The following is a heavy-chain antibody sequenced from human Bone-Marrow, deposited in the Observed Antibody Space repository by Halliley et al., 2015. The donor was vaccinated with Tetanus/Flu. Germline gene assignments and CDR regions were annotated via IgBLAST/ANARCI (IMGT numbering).Heavy chain of an antibody. CDR1: GGSISSSTHY. CDR2: IYYSGGV. CDR3: ARQRLRSTTGAVFVGPSVY. V-gene: IGHV4-39*01. D-gene: IGHD6-19*01. Sequence: TLSLTCTVSGGSISSSTHYWGWIRQPPGKGLEWIGSIYYSGGVYYNLSLRSRLTISVDTSKNQFTLNLSSVTAADAALYACARQRLRSTTGAVFVGPSVYWGQGTLVTVSS. J-gene: IGHJ4*02.